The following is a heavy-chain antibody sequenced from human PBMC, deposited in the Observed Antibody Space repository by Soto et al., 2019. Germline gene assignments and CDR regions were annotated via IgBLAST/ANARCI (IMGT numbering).Heavy chain of an antibody. CDR1: GYTFTSYG. J-gene: IGHJ6*02. CDR2: ISAYNGNT. D-gene: IGHD6-13*01. Sequence: GASVKVSCKASGYTFTSYGISWVRQAPGQGLEWMGWISAYNGNTNYAQKLQGRVTMTTDTSTSTAYMELRSLRSDDTAVYYCARPGYSSSWYSDYYYYGMDVWGQGTLVTVSS. CDR3: ARPGYSSSWYSDYYYYGMDV. V-gene: IGHV1-18*04.